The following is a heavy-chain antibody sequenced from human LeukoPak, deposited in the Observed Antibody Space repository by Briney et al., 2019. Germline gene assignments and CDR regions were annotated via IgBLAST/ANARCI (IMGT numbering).Heavy chain of an antibody. Sequence: ASVKVSCKASGYTFTSYGISWVRQAPGQGLEWMGWISAYNGNTNYAQKLQGRVTMTTDTSTSTAYTELRSLRSDDTAVYYCARDGGQITIFGVVYYYYMDVWGKGTTVTVSS. CDR1: GYTFTSYG. CDR3: ARDGGQITIFGVVYYYYMDV. V-gene: IGHV1-18*01. CDR2: ISAYNGNT. J-gene: IGHJ6*03. D-gene: IGHD3-3*01.